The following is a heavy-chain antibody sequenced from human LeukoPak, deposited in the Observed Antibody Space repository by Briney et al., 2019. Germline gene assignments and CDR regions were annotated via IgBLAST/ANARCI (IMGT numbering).Heavy chain of an antibody. J-gene: IGHJ4*02. Sequence: GGSLRLSCTASGFTFDDSGMSWVRQAPGKGLVWVSYINIDERTTGYADSVKGRFTISRDNAKNTLYLQMNSLRAEDTAIYYCFREGGDWGQGTLVTVSS. CDR2: INIDERTT. CDR1: GFTFDDSG. V-gene: IGHV3-74*01. D-gene: IGHD3-10*01. CDR3: FREGGD.